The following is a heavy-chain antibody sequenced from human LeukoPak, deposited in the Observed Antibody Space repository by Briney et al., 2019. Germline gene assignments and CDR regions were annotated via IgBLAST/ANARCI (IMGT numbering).Heavy chain of an antibody. CDR1: GVSISSDNW. D-gene: IGHD5-18*01. J-gene: IGHJ4*02. V-gene: IGHV4-4*02. CDR2: IHHSGNT. Sequence: PSETLSLTCAVSGVSISSDNWWTWVRQPPGKGLEWIGEIHHSGNTKYSPSLETRVTISTDRSKNHLSLNLNSVTAADTAVYYCATRDQSRTDMVPSDCWGQGTLVTVSS. CDR3: ATRDQSRTDMVPSDC.